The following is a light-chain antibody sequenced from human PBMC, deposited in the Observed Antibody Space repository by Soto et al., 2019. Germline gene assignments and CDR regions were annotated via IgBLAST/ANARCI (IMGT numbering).Light chain of an antibody. CDR3: QQYNSYSPR. CDR1: QSVSLS. Sequence: IVLTQSPATLSLSPGGRATLSCSASQSVSLSLAWYQQKPGQAPRLLIYGASTRATGIPARFSGSGSGTEFTLTISSLQSEDSATYYCQQYNSYSPRFGQGTKVDI. J-gene: IGKJ1*01. CDR2: GAS. V-gene: IGKV3-15*01.